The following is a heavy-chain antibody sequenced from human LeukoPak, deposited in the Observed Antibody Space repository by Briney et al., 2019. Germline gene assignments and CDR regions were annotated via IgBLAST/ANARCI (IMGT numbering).Heavy chain of an antibody. V-gene: IGHV3-20*04. D-gene: IGHD6-6*01. CDR1: RFTFDEYG. J-gene: IGHJ4*02. Sequence: GGSLRLSCAASRFTFDEYGMSWVRQTAGKGLEWVSGINWNGRSIGCADSVKGRFTVSRDNAKSSLYLQMNSLRAEDTALYYCARDLYSSSSCFRYWGQGTLVTVSS. CDR3: ARDLYSSSSCFRY. CDR2: INWNGRSI.